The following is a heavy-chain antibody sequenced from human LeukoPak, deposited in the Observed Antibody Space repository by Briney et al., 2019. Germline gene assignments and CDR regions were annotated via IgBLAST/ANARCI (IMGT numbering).Heavy chain of an antibody. CDR1: GGSISSYY. D-gene: IGHD1-14*01. J-gene: IGHJ3*02. V-gene: IGHV4-59*08. CDR3: ARQEPNAFDI. CDR2: IYYSGST. Sequence: PSETLSLTCTVSGGSISSYYWSWIRQSPGKGLEWIGHIYYSGSTNYNPSLKSRVTISVDTSKNQFSLKLSSVTAADTAVYYCARQEPNAFDIWGQGTMVTVSS.